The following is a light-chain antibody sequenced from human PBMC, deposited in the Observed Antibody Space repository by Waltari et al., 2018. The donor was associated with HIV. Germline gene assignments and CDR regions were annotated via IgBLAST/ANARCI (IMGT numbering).Light chain of an antibody. CDR2: RAS. CDR1: RAIGQS. CDR3: QQYSDIPRT. J-gene: IGKJ4*01. Sequence: DIQMAQSPASLSASLGDRVSITCRASRAIGQSLAWFHQKPGKSPMALIHRASTRHTEVPPRFVGSGSGTEFVLTIVSLQPDDFGTYYCQQYSDIPRTFGGGTKV. V-gene: IGKV1-16*01.